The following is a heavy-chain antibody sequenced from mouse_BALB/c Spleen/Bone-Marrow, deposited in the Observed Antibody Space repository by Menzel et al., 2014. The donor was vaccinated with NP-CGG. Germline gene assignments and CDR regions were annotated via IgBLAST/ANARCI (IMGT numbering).Heavy chain of an antibody. CDR2: ISSGGST. Sequence: EVQLVESGGGLVKPGGSLKLSCAASGFTFSSYAMPWVRQTPEKRLEWVASISSGGSTYYPDSVKGRFTISRDNARNILYLQMSSLRSEDTAMYYCARVVYYDYDVWFAYWGQGTLVTVSA. V-gene: IGHV5-6-5*01. CDR1: GFTFSSYA. D-gene: IGHD2-4*01. CDR3: ARVVYYDYDVWFAY. J-gene: IGHJ3*01.